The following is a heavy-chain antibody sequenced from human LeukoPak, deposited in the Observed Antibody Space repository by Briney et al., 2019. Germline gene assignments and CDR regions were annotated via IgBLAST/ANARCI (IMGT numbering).Heavy chain of an antibody. J-gene: IGHJ4*02. V-gene: IGHV4-59*02. CDR2: IHYSGST. D-gene: IGHD6-13*01. CDR3: ATSSSSWANFDY. Sequence: SETLSLTCTVSGGSVSSYYWNWIRQSPGKGLEWIGYIHYSGSTSYNPSLKSRVTISIDTSRNQFSLKVNSVTAADTAMYYCATSSSSWANFDYWGQGTLVTVSS. CDR1: GGSVSSYY.